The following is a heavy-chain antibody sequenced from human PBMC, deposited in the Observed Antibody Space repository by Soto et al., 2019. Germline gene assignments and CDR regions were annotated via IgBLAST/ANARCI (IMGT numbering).Heavy chain of an antibody. CDR1: GGSITTIDSISTRSFY. J-gene: IGHJ4*02. CDR2: ISYSDGS. Sequence: SETLSLTCTVPGGSITTIDSISTRSFYWGLMRQPPGKGLQWIASISYSDGSFYNSSLKSRLTISVDTSKNQFSLSLRSVTAADTAVYYCASHRTFWTFDSWGQGTVVT. D-gene: IGHD1-1*01. V-gene: IGHV4-39*01. CDR3: ASHRTFWTFDS.